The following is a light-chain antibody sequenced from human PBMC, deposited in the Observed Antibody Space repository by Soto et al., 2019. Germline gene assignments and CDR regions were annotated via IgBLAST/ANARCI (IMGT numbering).Light chain of an antibody. Sequence: EVVLTQSPGTLSLSPGERATLSCRTSQSVSSIYIAWYQQKHGQAPRLLIYGTSTRATGIPDRFSGSGSGTDFTLTISRLEPEDFAVYFCQQYGSTPRTFGQGTKVDIK. CDR2: GTS. V-gene: IGKV3-20*01. J-gene: IGKJ1*01. CDR1: QSVSSIY. CDR3: QQYGSTPRT.